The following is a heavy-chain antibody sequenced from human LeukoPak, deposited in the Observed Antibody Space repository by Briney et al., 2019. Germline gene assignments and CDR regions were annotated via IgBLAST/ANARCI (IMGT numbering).Heavy chain of an antibody. CDR2: ISGVGST. D-gene: IGHD3-22*01. V-gene: IGHV3-66*01. CDR3: ARSGYYYDSSGSSS. Sequence: GGSLRLSCAASGFAVSTNYMSWVRQAPGKGLEWVSSISGVGSTSYADSVKGRFTISRDNARSTLYLLMDSLRAEDTAVYYCARSGYYYDSSGSSSWGQGTLATVSS. CDR1: GFAVSTNY. J-gene: IGHJ5*02.